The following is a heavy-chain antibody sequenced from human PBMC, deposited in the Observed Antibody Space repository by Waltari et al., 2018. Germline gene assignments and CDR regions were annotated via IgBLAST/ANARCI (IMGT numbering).Heavy chain of an antibody. J-gene: IGHJ6*03. D-gene: IGHD2-21*02. CDR2: IYWDDDK. CDR1: GFSLSSSGVS. CDR3: AHRHEDIRTAVYYMDV. V-gene: IGHV2-5*02. Sequence: QITLKESGPTLLKPTQTLTLTCTFSGFSLSSSGVSVGWVRQPPGKALEWLALIYWDDDKRYSPSQESRLTSTKDTSKNQVALTMTNMSPVDTGTYFCAHRHEDIRTAVYYMDVWGKGTTVTVS.